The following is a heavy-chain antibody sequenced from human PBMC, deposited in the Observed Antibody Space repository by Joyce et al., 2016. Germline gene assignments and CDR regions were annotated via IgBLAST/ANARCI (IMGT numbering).Heavy chain of an antibody. CDR3: ARDLYVLGFLQYPYYGMDV. CDR1: GFTFRDYS. J-gene: IGHJ6*02. D-gene: IGHD3-3*01. V-gene: IGHV3-49*04. Sequence: EVQLVESGGTLVQPGRSLRLSCTASGFTFRDYSFSWVRQAPGKGLEWVGFIRSKGFGGTIEYAESVKDRCTISRDDSKSIAYLEMYSLQTEDTAVYFCARDLYVLGFLQYPYYGMDVWGHGTTVTVSS. CDR2: IRSKGFGGTI.